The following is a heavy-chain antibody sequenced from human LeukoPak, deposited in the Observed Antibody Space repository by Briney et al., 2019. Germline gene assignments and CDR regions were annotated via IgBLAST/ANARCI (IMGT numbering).Heavy chain of an antibody. CDR2: ISYDGSNK. CDR1: GFTFSSYG. D-gene: IGHD3-10*01. CDR3: AKDLRGTMVRGVIGY. J-gene: IGHJ4*02. V-gene: IGHV3-30*18. Sequence: GGSLRLSCAASGFTFSSYGMHWVRQAPGKGLEWVAVISYDGSNKYYADSVKGRFTISRDNSKNTLYLRMNSLRAEDTAVYYCAKDLRGTMVRGVIGYWGQGTLVTVSS.